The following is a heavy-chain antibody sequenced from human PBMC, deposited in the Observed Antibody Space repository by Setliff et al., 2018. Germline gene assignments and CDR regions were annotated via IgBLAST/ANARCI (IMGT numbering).Heavy chain of an antibody. CDR2: INHSGST. D-gene: IGHD3-3*01. CDR1: GISITSGHY. V-gene: IGHV4-34*01. Sequence: SETLSLTCDVSGISITSGHYWGWVRQPPGKGLEWIGEINHSGSTNYIPSLKSRLTISVDTSKNQFSLKLSSVAAADTAMYYCRFWSGYYKNDYWGQGTLVTVS. CDR3: RFWSGYYKNDY. J-gene: IGHJ4*02.